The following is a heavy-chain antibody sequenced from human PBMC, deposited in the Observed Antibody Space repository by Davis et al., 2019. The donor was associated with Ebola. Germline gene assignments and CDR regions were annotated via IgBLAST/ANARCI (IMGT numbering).Heavy chain of an antibody. CDR1: GFIFSNYG. Sequence: PGGSLKLSCVASGFIFSNYGMHWVRQIPGKGLEWVAVIWYDDRNKFHTDSVKGRFTISRDNFQNTVYLEMNSLRVEDTAVYYFARHGYNGHDYQAYFYGLDVWGQGTTVTVSS. V-gene: IGHV3-33*08. D-gene: IGHD5-12*01. CDR3: ARHGYNGHDYQAYFYGLDV. CDR2: IWYDDRNK. J-gene: IGHJ6*02.